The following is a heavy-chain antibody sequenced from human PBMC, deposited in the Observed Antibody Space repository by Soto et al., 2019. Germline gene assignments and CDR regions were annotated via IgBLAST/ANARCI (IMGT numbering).Heavy chain of an antibody. J-gene: IGHJ4*02. V-gene: IGHV1-69*18. CDR2: IIPVFRTS. CDR1: GVTFSSYA. CDR3: AKDGSWDGGGGES. Sequence: QVQLVQSGAELKKPGSSVKVSCSASGVTFSSYAFTWVRQAPGQGLVWMGNIIPVFRTSNYAQGFQGRLTISAAESTNTIYKELSSLRSEDTAVYFCAKDGSWDGGGGESWGQGTLVIVSS. D-gene: IGHD3-16*01.